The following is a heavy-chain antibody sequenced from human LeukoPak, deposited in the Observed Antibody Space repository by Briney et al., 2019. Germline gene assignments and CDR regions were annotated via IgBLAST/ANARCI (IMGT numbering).Heavy chain of an antibody. CDR1: GGSISSSSYY. CDR2: IYYSGRT. V-gene: IGHV4-39*07. Sequence: SETLSLTCTVSGGSISSSSYYWGWIRQPPGKGLEWIGSIYYSGRTYYNPSLKTRVTVSLDTSKNQFSLNLISVTAADTAVYYCARSPQGTATTANWLDPWGQGTLVTVSS. D-gene: IGHD4-17*01. CDR3: ARSPQGTATTANWLDP. J-gene: IGHJ5*02.